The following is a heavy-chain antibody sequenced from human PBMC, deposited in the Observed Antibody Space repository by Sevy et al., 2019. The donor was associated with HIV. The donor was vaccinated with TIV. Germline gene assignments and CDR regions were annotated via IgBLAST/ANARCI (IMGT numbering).Heavy chain of an antibody. CDR3: ARSSSAYPYHFDY. CDR2: IFHSGNT. CDR1: GGSISTDLYS. J-gene: IGHJ4*02. Sequence: SETLSLTCAVSGGSISTDLYSWNWIRQPPGKGLEWIGYIFHSGNTYYNPSLKSRVTISIDRSKNQFSLNLSSVTAADTAVYYCARSSSAYPYHFDYWGQGALVTVSS. V-gene: IGHV4-30-2*01.